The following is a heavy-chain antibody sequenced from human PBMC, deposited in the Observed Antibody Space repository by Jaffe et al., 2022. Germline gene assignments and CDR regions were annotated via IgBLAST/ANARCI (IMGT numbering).Heavy chain of an antibody. CDR2: IIPIFGTA. Sequence: QVQLVQSGAEVKKPGSSVKVSCKASGGTFSSYAISWVRQAPGQGLEWMGGIIPIFGTANYAQKFQGRVTITADESTSTAYMELSSLRSEDTAVYYCARDPSPLGVTTFGRVNWFDPWGQGTLVTVSS. J-gene: IGHJ5*02. CDR3: ARDPSPLGVTTFGRVNWFDP. V-gene: IGHV1-69*01. D-gene: IGHD3-16*01. CDR1: GGTFSSYA.